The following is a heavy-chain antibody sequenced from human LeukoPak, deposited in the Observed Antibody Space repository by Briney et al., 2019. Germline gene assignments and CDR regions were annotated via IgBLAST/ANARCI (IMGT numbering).Heavy chain of an antibody. CDR2: IWYDGSDK. CDR1: GFTFSSYG. D-gene: IGHD3-10*01. CDR3: ARDGGSGSYYWFDP. V-gene: IGHV3-33*01. J-gene: IGHJ5*02. Sequence: GRSLRLSCAASGFTFSSYGMPWVRQAPGKGLEWVAVIWYDGSDKYYADSVKGRFTISRDNSKNTLYLQMNSLRAEDTAVYYCARDGGSGSYYWFDPWGQGTLVTVSS.